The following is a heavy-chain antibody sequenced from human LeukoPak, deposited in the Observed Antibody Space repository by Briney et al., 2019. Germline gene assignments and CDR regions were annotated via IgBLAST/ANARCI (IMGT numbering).Heavy chain of an antibody. Sequence: SETLSLTCAVYGGSFSGYYWSWIRQPPGQGLEWIGEINHSGSTNYNPSLKSRVTISVDTSKNQFSLKLSSVTAADTAVYYCARGRPRHQYYFDYWGQGTLVTVSS. J-gene: IGHJ4*02. V-gene: IGHV4-34*01. CDR1: GGSFSGYY. CDR2: INHSGST. CDR3: ARGRPRHQYYFDY.